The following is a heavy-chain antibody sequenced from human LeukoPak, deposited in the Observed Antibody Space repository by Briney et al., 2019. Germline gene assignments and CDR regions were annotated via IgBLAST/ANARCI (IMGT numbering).Heavy chain of an antibody. CDR1: GYSFTSYW. V-gene: IGHV5-51*01. Sequence: GESQKISCKGSGYSFTSYWIGWVRQMPGKGLEWMGIIYPGDSDTRYSPSFQGQVTISADKSISTAYLQWSSLKASDTAMYYCARSDLLLDSSGWYVSPFPAYWGQGTLVTVSS. J-gene: IGHJ4*02. D-gene: IGHD6-19*01. CDR2: IYPGDSDT. CDR3: ARSDLLLDSSGWYVSPFPAY.